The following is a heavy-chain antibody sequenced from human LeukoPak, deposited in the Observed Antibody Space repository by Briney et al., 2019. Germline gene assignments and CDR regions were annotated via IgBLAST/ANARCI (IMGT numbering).Heavy chain of an antibody. D-gene: IGHD5-18*01. Sequence: GGSLRLSCTASGFNFSSYTMNWVRQAPGKGLEWVSSISGSGNYIYYAESLKGRFTVSRDNAKKSLYLQMNSLRADDTAMFFCARAAPKRGYTFGFDFWGPGTLVTVSS. CDR2: ISGSGNYI. J-gene: IGHJ5*01. CDR3: ARAAPKRGYTFGFDF. CDR1: GFNFSSYT. V-gene: IGHV3-21*01.